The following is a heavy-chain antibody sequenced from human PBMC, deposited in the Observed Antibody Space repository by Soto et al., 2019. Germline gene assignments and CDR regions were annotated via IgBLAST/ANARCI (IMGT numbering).Heavy chain of an antibody. J-gene: IGHJ4*02. CDR2: VNPINGNT. Sequence: QVQLVQSGAEVKKPGASVKVSCKTSGYSFSEFRMHWVRQAPGQGLEWMGWVNPINGNTNYAQDFQGRVTMTRDASTKSDYVELSSLASDDASTVYCARENWHFDYWGQGTLITVSS. CDR1: GYSFSEFR. V-gene: IGHV1-2*02. CDR3: ARENWHFDY.